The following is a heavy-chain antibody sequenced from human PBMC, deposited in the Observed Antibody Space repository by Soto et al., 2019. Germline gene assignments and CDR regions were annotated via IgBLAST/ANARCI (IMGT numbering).Heavy chain of an antibody. CDR2: ISGSSSYI. V-gene: IGHV3-21*01. Sequence: EVQLVESGGGLVKPGGSLRLSCAASGFTFSSHNMNWVRQXPGKGLEWVSCISGSSSYIFYADSVKGRFTISRDNXXXXXXXXXXXXXXXXXXXXXXXXXXXXXXXXXXFDIWGQGTMVTVSS. CDR1: GFTFSSHN. J-gene: IGHJ3*02. CDR3: XXXXXXXXXXXXFDI.